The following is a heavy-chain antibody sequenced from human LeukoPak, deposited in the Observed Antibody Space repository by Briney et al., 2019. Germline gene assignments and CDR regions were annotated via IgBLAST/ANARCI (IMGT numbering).Heavy chain of an antibody. CDR1: GFTFSSYA. V-gene: IGHV3-30*04. CDR3: ARPPGDIVAVPAAPPYYYYYMDV. Sequence: GGSLRLSCAASGFTFSSYAMHWVRQAPGKGLEWVAVISYDGSNKYYADSVKGRFTISRDNSKNTLYLQMNSLRAEDTAVYYCARPPGDIVAVPAAPPYYYYYMDVWGKGTTVTVSS. D-gene: IGHD2-2*01. CDR2: ISYDGSNK. J-gene: IGHJ6*03.